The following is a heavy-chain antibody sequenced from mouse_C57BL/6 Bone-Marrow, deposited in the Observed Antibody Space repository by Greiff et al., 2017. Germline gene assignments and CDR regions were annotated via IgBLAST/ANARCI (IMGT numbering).Heavy chain of an antibody. Sequence: VQLQQPGAELVKPGASVKLSCTASGYTFTSYWMHWVKQRPGRGLEWIGRIDPNSGGTKYPEKFKSKATLTGDNPSSTDYMQLSRLTSEDSAVYYCARVNWDAMDYWGQGTSVTVSS. CDR1: GYTFTSYW. CDR3: ARVNWDAMDY. J-gene: IGHJ4*01. D-gene: IGHD4-1*01. V-gene: IGHV1-72*01. CDR2: IDPNSGGT.